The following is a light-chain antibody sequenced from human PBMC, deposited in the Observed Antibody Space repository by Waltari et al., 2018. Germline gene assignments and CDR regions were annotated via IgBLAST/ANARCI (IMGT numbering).Light chain of an antibody. Sequence: DIHLTQSPSSLSASVGDRVTITCRASRGISSYLAWYQQKPGKAPKLLIYAASTLQSGVPLRFSGSGSGTEFTLTISSLQPEDFATYYCQQVNTYSWTFGQGTKVEIK. CDR3: QQVNTYSWT. CDR2: AAS. J-gene: IGKJ1*01. V-gene: IGKV1-9*01. CDR1: RGISSY.